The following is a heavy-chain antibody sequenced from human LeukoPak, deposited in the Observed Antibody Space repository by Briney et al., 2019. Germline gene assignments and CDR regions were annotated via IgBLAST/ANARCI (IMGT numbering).Heavy chain of an antibody. CDR3: ARDSIVATFDY. V-gene: IGHV3-64*01. J-gene: IGHJ4*02. Sequence: SGGSLRLSCAAPGFTFSSYAMHWVRQAPGKGLEYVSAISSNGGSTYYANSVKGRFTISRDNSKNTPYLQMGSLRAEDMAVYYCARDSIVATFDYWGQGTLVTVSS. CDR1: GFTFSSYA. D-gene: IGHD5-12*01. CDR2: ISSNGGST.